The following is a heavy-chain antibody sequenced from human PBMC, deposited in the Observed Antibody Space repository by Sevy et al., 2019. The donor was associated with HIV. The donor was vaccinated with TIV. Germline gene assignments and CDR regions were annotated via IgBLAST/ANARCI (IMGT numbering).Heavy chain of an antibody. CDR1: GFSFGDYA. V-gene: IGHV3-9*01. D-gene: IGHD4-17*01. J-gene: IGHJ5*02. Sequence: GGSLRLSCVASGFSFGDYAMHWVRLPPGKGPEWVAGVSWNGGTKGYADSVKGRFTLSRDNAENSLYLQMNSLRTEDTAFYFCVNGGYGDYSRGHNYFDPWGQGTLVTVSS. CDR2: VSWNGGTK. CDR3: VNGGYGDYSRGHNYFDP.